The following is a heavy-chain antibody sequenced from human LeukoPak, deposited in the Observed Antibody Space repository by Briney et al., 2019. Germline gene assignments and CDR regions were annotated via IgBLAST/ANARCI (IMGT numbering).Heavy chain of an antibody. CDR2: IYYSGST. V-gene: IGHV4-59*08. CDR1: GGSLSDDY. D-gene: IGHD6-19*01. J-gene: IGHJ5*02. CDR3: ARHFIARVAVAGNWFDP. Sequence: SETLSLTCSVSGGSLSDDYWSWIRQPPGKGLEWIGYIYYSGSTNYNPSLKSRVTISVDTSKNQFSLKLSSVTAADTAVYYCARHFIARVAVAGNWFDPWGQGTLVTVSS.